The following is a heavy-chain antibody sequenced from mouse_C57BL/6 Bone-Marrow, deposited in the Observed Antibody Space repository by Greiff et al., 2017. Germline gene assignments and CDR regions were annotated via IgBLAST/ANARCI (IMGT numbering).Heavy chain of an antibody. V-gene: IGHV5-12*01. J-gene: IGHJ4*01. CDR1: GFTFSDYY. CDR2: ISNGGGST. Sequence: DVQLVESGGGLVQPGGSLKLSCAASGFTFSDYYMYWVRQTPEKRLEWVAYISNGGGSTYYPDTVKGRFTISRDNAKNTLYLQMSRLKSEDTAMYYCARHYYGSSYGYYAMDYWGQGTSVTVSS. CDR3: ARHYYGSSYGYYAMDY. D-gene: IGHD1-1*01.